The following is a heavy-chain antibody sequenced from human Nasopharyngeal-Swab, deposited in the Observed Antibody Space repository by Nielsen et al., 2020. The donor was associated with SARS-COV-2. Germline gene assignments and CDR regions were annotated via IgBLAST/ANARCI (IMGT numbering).Heavy chain of an antibody. Sequence: GSLRLSCAVSGGSFSGYYWSWIRQPPGKGLEWIGEINHSGSTNYNPSLKSRVTISVDTSKNQFSLKLSSVTAADTAVYYCARRTGGRGFDYWGQGTLVTVSS. CDR3: ARRTGGRGFDY. V-gene: IGHV4-34*01. CDR2: INHSGST. CDR1: GGSFSGYY. J-gene: IGHJ4*02. D-gene: IGHD3-16*01.